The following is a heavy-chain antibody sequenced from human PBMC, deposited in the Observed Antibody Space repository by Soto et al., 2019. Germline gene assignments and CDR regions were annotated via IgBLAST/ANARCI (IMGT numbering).Heavy chain of an antibody. CDR2: ISGSGGST. Sequence: GGSLRLSCAASGFTFSSYAMSWVRQAPGKGLEWVSAISGSGGSTYYAGSVKGRFTISRDNSKNTLYLQMNSLRAEDTAVYYCAKGRSSGDSSGYYVLWLDPWGQGTLVTVSS. CDR1: GFTFSSYA. V-gene: IGHV3-23*01. J-gene: IGHJ5*02. D-gene: IGHD3-22*01. CDR3: AKGRSSGDSSGYYVLWLDP.